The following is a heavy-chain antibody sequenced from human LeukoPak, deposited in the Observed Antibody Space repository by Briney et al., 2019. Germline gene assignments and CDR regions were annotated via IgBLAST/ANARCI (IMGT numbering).Heavy chain of an antibody. CDR2: INAGNGNT. V-gene: IGHV1-3*01. D-gene: IGHD5-12*01. CDR3: ARDGWDIVATTYYYYGMDV. J-gene: IGHJ6*02. CDR1: GYTFSSYA. Sequence: ASVKVSCKGSGYTFSSYAMHWVRQAPGQRLEWMGWINAGNGNTKYSQKFQGRVTITRDTSASTAYMELSSLRSEDTAVYYCARDGWDIVATTYYYYGMDVWGQGTTVTVSS.